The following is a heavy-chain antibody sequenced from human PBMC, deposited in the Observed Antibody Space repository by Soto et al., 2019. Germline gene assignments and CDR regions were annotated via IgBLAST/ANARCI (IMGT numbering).Heavy chain of an antibody. V-gene: IGHV2-5*02. CDR3: AHIAVPGCTSCYGAQFDY. D-gene: IGHD2-2*01. J-gene: IGHJ4*02. CDR1: GFSLSTSGVG. Sequence: QITLKESGPPLVKPTQTLTLTCTFSGFSLSTSGVGVGWIRQPPGKALEWLALIYWDDDKRYSPSLKSRLTITKDTSKNQVVLTMTNMDPVDTATYYCAHIAVPGCTSCYGAQFDYWGQGTLVTVSS. CDR2: IYWDDDK.